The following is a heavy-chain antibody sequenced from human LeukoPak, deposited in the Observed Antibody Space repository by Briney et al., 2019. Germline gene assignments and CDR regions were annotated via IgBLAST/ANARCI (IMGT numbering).Heavy chain of an antibody. J-gene: IGHJ6*03. Sequence: ASVKVSCKASGGTFSSYAISWVRQAPGQGLEWMGIINPSGGSTSYAQKFQGRVTMTRDTSTSTVYMELSSLRSEDTAVYYCARDWRLRSRGEGYYYYMDVWGKGTTVTVSS. D-gene: IGHD5-12*01. V-gene: IGHV1-46*01. CDR2: INPSGGST. CDR1: GGTFSSYA. CDR3: ARDWRLRSRGEGYYYYMDV.